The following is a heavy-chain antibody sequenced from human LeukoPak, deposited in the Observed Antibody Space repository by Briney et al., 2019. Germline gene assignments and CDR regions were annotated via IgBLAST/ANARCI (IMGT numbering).Heavy chain of an antibody. CDR2: ISSSGSTI. CDR3: ARDFFPIVDSSWYEIGY. Sequence: GGSLRLSCAASGFTFSDYYMSWIRQAPGKGLEWVSYISSSGSTIYYADSVKGRFTISRDNAKNSLYLQMNSLRAEDTAVYYCARDFFPIVDSSWYEIGYWGQGTLVTVSS. CDR1: GFTFSDYY. V-gene: IGHV3-11*04. D-gene: IGHD6-13*01. J-gene: IGHJ4*02.